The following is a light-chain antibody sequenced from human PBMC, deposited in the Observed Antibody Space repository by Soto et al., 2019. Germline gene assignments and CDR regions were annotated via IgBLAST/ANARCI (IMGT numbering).Light chain of an antibody. J-gene: IGKJ5*01. CDR3: QQRSTWPLT. CDR2: DAS. CDR1: QSVSNY. V-gene: IGKV3-11*01. Sequence: EIVLTQSPGTLSLSPGESATLSCRATQSVSNYLAWYQQRPGQAPRLLIYDASNRATGIPARFSGSGSGTDFTLTISSLEPEDFAVYYCQQRSTWPLTFGQGTRLEIK.